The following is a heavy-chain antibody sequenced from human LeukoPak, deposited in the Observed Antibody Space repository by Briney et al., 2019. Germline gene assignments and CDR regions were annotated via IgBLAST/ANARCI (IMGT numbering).Heavy chain of an antibody. J-gene: IGHJ4*02. CDR3: ARSAANYYDSSGVFDY. CDR1: GFAFSDFY. D-gene: IGHD3-22*01. V-gene: IGHV4-34*01. CDR2: INHSGST. Sequence: LRLSCAASGFAFSDFYMSWIRQAPGKGLEWIGEINHSGSTNYNPSLKSRVTISVDTSKNQFSLKLSSVTAADTAVYYCARSAANYYDSSGVFDYWGQGTLVTVSS.